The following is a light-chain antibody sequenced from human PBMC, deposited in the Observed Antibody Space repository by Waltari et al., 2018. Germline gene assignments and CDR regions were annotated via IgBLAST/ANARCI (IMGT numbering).Light chain of an antibody. J-gene: IGLJ1*01. Sequence: QSVLTQPPSASGTPGQRVTISCSGSSSNLGSNTVNWSQQLPGTAPTPLMHSNSQRPPGCPARLAGAKSGTSASLAISGLQSEDEAQYFCASWDDTLNGYVFGIGTKVTVL. V-gene: IGLV1-44*01. CDR3: ASWDDTLNGYV. CDR1: SSNLGSNT. CDR2: SNS.